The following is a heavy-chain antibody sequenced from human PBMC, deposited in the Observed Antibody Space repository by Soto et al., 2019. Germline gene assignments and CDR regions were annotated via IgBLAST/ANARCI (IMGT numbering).Heavy chain of an antibody. CDR2: ISYDGSNK. Sequence: PGGSLRLSCAASGFTFSSYAMHWVRQAPGKGLEWVAVISYDGSNKYYADSVKGRFTTSRDNSKNTLYLQMNSLRAEDTAVYYCARDYYRFNSGYGFSMDVWGQGTTVTVSS. CDR1: GFTFSSYA. D-gene: IGHD5-12*01. V-gene: IGHV3-30-3*01. CDR3: ARDYYRFNSGYGFSMDV. J-gene: IGHJ6*02.